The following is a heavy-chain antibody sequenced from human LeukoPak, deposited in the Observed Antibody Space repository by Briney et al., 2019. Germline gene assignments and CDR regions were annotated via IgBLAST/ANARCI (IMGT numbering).Heavy chain of an antibody. Sequence: GGSLRLSCAASGFTFSSYSMNWVRQAPGKGLEWVSSISSSSSYIYYADSVKGRFTISRDNAKNSLYLQMNSLRAEDTAVYYCARDGRGYSGYDSVYYYYMDVWGKGTTVTVSS. CDR1: GFTFSSYS. D-gene: IGHD5-12*01. CDR3: ARDGRGYSGYDSVYYYYMDV. CDR2: ISSSSSYI. V-gene: IGHV3-21*01. J-gene: IGHJ6*03.